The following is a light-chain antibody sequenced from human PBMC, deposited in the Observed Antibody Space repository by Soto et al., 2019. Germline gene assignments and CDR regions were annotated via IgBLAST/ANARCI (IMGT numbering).Light chain of an antibody. CDR3: MQGLETPT. J-gene: IGKJ1*01. CDR1: ESLLHSIGYNY. CDR2: LGS. V-gene: IGKV2-28*01. Sequence: IMMTQSPLSLSVTPGEPASISCRSSESLLHSIGYNYLDWYLQKPGQSPQLLIYLGSNRASGVPDRFSGSGSGRDFTLKISRVEADDVGVYYCMQGLETPTFGQGTKVEIK.